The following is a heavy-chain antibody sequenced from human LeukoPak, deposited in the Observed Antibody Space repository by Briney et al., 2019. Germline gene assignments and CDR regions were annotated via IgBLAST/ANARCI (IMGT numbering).Heavy chain of an antibody. CDR1: GGSFSGYY. CDR2: INHSGST. V-gene: IGHV4-34*01. Sequence: SGTLSLTCAVYGGSFSGYYWSWIRQPPGKGLEWIGEINHSGSTNYNPSLKSRVTISVDTSKNQFSLKLSSVTAADTAVYYCARGCFRRFDPWGQGTLVTVSS. CDR3: ARGCFRRFDP. J-gene: IGHJ5*02.